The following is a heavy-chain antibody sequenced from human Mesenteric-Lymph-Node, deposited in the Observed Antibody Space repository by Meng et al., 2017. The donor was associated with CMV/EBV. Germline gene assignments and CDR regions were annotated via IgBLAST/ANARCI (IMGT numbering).Heavy chain of an antibody. J-gene: IGHJ4*02. Sequence: AVSGGPISSGGYSWSWIRQPPGKGLEWIGYIYHSGSTYYNPSLKSRVTISVDRSKNQFSLKLSSVTAADTAVYYCARVGYRTTYFDYWGQGTLVTVSS. V-gene: IGHV4-30-2*01. CDR2: IYHSGST. D-gene: IGHD5-24*01. CDR3: ARVGYRTTYFDY. CDR1: GGPISSGGYS.